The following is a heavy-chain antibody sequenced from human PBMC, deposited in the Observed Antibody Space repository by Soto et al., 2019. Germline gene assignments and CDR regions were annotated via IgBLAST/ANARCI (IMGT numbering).Heavy chain of an antibody. J-gene: IGHJ4*02. CDR1: GFTFSDHY. Sequence: PGGSLRLSCAASGFTFSDHYMSWIRQAPGKGLEWVSYMSSSSYRNYADSVKGRFTISRDNAKNSLYLQMNSLGAEDTAVYYCARGGLLVPTASPIDFWGQGVLVTVS. CDR2: MSSSSYR. V-gene: IGHV3-11*06. CDR3: ARGGLLVPTASPIDF. D-gene: IGHD2-2*01.